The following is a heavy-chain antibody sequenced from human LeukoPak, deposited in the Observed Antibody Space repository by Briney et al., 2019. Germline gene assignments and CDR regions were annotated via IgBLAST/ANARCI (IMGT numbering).Heavy chain of an antibody. D-gene: IGHD2-15*01. Sequence: GESLKISCKGSGYSFTSYWIGWVRQMPGKGLEWMGIIYPGDSDTRYSPSFQGQVTISADKSISTAYLQWSSLKASDTAMYYCARVVVVAKRYYHYYGMDVWGQGTTVTVSS. CDR3: ARVVVVAKRYYHYYGMDV. CDR1: GYSFTSYW. J-gene: IGHJ6*02. V-gene: IGHV5-51*01. CDR2: IYPGDSDT.